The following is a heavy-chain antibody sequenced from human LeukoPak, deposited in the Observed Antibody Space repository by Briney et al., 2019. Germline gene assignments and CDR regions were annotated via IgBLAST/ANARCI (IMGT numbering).Heavy chain of an antibody. CDR3: ARAPSPYYYDSSAYYSDY. V-gene: IGHV1-58*01. J-gene: IGHJ4*02. CDR2: IVVGSGNT. Sequence: GTSVKVSCKASGFTFTSSAVQWVRQARGQRLEWIGWIVVGSGNTNYAQKFQERVTVTRDMSTSTAYMELSSLRSEDTAVYYCARAPSPYYYDSSAYYSDYWGQGTLVTVSS. D-gene: IGHD3-22*01. CDR1: GFTFTSSA.